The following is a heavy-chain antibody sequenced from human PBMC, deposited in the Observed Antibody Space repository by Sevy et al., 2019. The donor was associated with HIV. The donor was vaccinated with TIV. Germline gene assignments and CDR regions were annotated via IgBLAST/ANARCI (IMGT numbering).Heavy chain of an antibody. D-gene: IGHD3-22*01. V-gene: IGHV1-24*01. CDR2: FDPEDGDPEDGKT. Sequence: ASVKVSCKVSGYTLTQFSMHWVRQAPGKGLEWMTTFDPEDGDPEDGKTIYAQKFLGRVTMTEDTSTDTAYMELSSLRTDDTAVYYCATTKDYYDSSGYPFDYWGQGTLVTVSS. CDR1: GYTLTQFS. J-gene: IGHJ4*02. CDR3: ATTKDYYDSSGYPFDY.